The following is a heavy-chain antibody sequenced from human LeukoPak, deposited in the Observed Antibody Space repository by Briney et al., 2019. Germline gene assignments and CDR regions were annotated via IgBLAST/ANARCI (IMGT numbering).Heavy chain of an antibody. CDR2: ISSSGSTI. Sequence: GGSLRLSCAASGFIFSRYEMNWVRQAPGRGREWVSYISSSGSTIYYADSVKGRFTISRENAKNSLYLQMNSLRAEDTAVYYCASLAVDWGQGTLVTVSS. D-gene: IGHD2-15*01. CDR3: ASLAVD. J-gene: IGHJ4*02. V-gene: IGHV3-48*03. CDR1: GFIFSRYE.